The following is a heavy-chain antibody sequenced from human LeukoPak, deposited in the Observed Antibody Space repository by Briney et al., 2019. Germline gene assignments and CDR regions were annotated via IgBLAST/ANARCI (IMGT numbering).Heavy chain of an antibody. V-gene: IGHV1-3*01. J-gene: IGHJ6*02. D-gene: IGHD3-16*01. Sequence: ASVKVSCKASGYTFTNYAMNWVRQAPGQRLEWMGWINAGNGNTKYSQKFQGRVTITRDTSASTAYMELSSLRSEDTAVYYCASGGSDPRYYYYGMDVWGQGTTVTVSS. CDR2: INAGNGNT. CDR1: GYTFTNYA. CDR3: ASGGSDPRYYYYGMDV.